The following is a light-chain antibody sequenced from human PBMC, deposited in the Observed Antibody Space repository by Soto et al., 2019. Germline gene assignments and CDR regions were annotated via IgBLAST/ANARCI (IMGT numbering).Light chain of an antibody. CDR3: CSYACSYGDV. Sequence: QSVLTQPRSVSGSPEQSVTISCSGTSSVVGGHNSVSWYQQYPGKAPKLLPSSVSKRHSGAPDRFSGSKSGNTAALTISRIQAEDEADYYCCSYACSYGDVFRPGPKVTV. J-gene: IGLJ1*01. CDR1: SSVVGGHNS. CDR2: SVS. V-gene: IGLV2-11*01.